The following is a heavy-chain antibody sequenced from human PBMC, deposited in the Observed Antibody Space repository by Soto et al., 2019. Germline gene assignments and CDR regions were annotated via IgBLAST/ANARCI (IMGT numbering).Heavy chain of an antibody. J-gene: IGHJ6*03. CDR1: GFTFSSYA. CDR2: ISGSGGST. V-gene: IGHV3-23*01. D-gene: IGHD6-13*01. Sequence: GGSLRLSCAASGFTFSSYAMSWVRQAPGKGLEWVSAISGSGGSTYYAASVKGRFTNSRDNSQNTLYLQMNGPRAEDTAVYYCAKEGGAYSSSWYDSYYYSMDVWGKGTTVTVSS. CDR3: AKEGGAYSSSWYDSYYYSMDV.